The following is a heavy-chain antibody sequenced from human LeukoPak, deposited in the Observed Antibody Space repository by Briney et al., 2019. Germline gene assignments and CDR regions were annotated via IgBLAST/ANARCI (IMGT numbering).Heavy chain of an antibody. D-gene: IGHD2-2*02. CDR2: ISGSGGST. CDR1: GFTFSSYA. CDR3: AKAYCSSTSCHIDY. J-gene: IGHJ4*02. V-gene: IGHV3-23*01. Sequence: GGSLRVSCAASGFTFSSYAMSWVRQAPGNGLEWVSAISGSGGSTYYAASVKGRFTISRDNSKNTLYLQMNSLRAEDTAVYYCAKAYCSSTSCHIDYWGQGTLVTVSS.